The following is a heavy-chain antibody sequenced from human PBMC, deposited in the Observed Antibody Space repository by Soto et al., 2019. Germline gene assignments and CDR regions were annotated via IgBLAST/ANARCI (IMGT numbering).Heavy chain of an antibody. Sequence: PGGSLRLSCAASGFTFSSYWMTWVRQAPGKGLEWVADINQYGSENYYVDSVKGRFTISRDNAKNSLYLQMNSLRAEDTAVYYCARDPRYNSPRWGQGTLVTVSS. CDR2: INQYGSEN. V-gene: IGHV3-7*05. CDR3: ARDPRYNSPR. J-gene: IGHJ4*02. D-gene: IGHD1-20*01. CDR1: GFTFSSYW.